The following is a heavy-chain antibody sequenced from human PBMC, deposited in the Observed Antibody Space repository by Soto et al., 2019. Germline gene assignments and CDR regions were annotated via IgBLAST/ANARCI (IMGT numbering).Heavy chain of an antibody. CDR3: ARVVYGSGHYYTGPSALDI. Sequence: QVQLEQSGAEVKKPGSSVKVSCKASGGTLSDHGVAWLRQAPGQGLEWMGGTIPVFNTAKYAQKFQGRVTFTVDKFTNIAYMKLSSLRSEDTAFYFCARVVYGSGHYYTGPSALDIWGQGTMVIVSS. V-gene: IGHV1-69*06. CDR1: GGTLSDHG. CDR2: TIPVFNTA. D-gene: IGHD3-10*01. J-gene: IGHJ3*02.